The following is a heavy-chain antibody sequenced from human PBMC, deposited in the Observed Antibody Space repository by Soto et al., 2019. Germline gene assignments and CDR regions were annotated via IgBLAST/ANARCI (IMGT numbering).Heavy chain of an antibody. CDR2: IIPIFDTA. V-gene: IGHV1-69*15. J-gene: IGHJ4*02. D-gene: IGHD5-18*01. CDR3: AREGVDSDVVTFFDY. CDR1: GGTLSNYA. Sequence: QVQLVQSGAEVKKPGSSVKVSCKTSGGTLSNYAISWLRQAPGQGPEWMGSIIPIFDTANYAQKFQGRVTITADESTSTVSMELSSLRSEDTAVYYCAREGVDSDVVTFFDYWGQGTLVTVSS.